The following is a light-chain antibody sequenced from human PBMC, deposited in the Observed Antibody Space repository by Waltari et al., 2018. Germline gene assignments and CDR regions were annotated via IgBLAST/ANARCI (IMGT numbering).Light chain of an antibody. CDR3: ATWDDSLGGAI. Sequence: QSVLIQPPSGSGTPGQRATISCSGANSNIGSKYVYWFAHLPGEAPKLLVFRNDQRPSGVPGRFSGSKSGTSASLAISGLQSEDEADFYCATWDDSLGGAIFGPGTKVTVL. V-gene: IGLV1-47*01. CDR2: RND. CDR1: NSNIGSKY. J-gene: IGLJ1*01.